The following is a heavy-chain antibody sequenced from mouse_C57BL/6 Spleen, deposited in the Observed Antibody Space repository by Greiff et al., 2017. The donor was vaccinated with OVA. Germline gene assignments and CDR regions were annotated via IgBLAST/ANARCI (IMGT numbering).Heavy chain of an antibody. CDR2: INSDGGST. J-gene: IGHJ3*01. V-gene: IGHV5-2*01. Sequence: EVMLVESGGGLVQPGESLKLSCESNEYEFPSHDMSWVRKTPEQRLELVAAINSDGGSTYYPDTIERRFIITRDNTKKTLYLQLSSLRSEDTALYYCARHDYYGAWFAYWSQGTQVTVSA. CDR3: ARHDYYGAWFAY. CDR1: EYEFPSHD. D-gene: IGHD1-1*01.